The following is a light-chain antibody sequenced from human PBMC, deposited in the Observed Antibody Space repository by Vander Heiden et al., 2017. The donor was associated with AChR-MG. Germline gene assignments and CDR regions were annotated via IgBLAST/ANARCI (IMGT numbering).Light chain of an antibody. CDR3: MQALQTPPSFT. J-gene: IGKJ3*01. Sequence: EIVMTQSPLSLPVTPGGPASNSCRSSQSLLHSNGYNYLDWYLQKPGQSPQLLIYLGSNRASGVPDRFSGSGSGTDFTLNISRVEAEDVGVYYCMQALQTPPSFTFGPGTKVDIK. CDR2: LGS. CDR1: QSLLHSNGYNY. V-gene: IGKV2-28*01.